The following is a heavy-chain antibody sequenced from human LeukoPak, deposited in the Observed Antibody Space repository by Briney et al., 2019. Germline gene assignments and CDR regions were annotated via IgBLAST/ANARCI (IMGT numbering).Heavy chain of an antibody. J-gene: IGHJ4*02. D-gene: IGHD3-10*01. CDR1: GFTFSSYS. CDR3: ARGYYSSVSYYNY. V-gene: IGHV3-21*01. CDR2: ISSSSSYI. Sequence: GGSLRLSCAASGFTFSSYSMNWVRQAPGKGLEWVSSISSSSSYIYYADSVKGRFTISRDNDKNSLYLQMNSLRAEDRAVYYCARGYYSSVSYYNYWGQGTLVSVSS.